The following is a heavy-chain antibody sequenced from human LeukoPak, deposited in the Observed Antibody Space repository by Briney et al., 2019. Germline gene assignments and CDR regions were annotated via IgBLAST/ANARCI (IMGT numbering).Heavy chain of an antibody. D-gene: IGHD2-2*01. V-gene: IGHV3-48*03. J-gene: IGHJ3*02. CDR3: AVVVVPAAKADAFDI. CDR1: GFTFSSYE. Sequence: GGSLRLSCAASGFTFSSYEMNWVRQAPGKGLEWVSYISSSGSTIYYADSVKGRFTISRDNAKNSLYLQMNSLRAEDTAVYYCAVVVVPAAKADAFDIWGQGTMVTVSS. CDR2: ISSSGSTI.